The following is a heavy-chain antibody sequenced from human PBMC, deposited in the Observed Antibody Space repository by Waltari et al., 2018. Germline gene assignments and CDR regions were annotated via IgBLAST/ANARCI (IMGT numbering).Heavy chain of an antibody. D-gene: IGHD3-3*01. CDR3: AKDGAEWTNYYFDY. CDR1: GFTFTSYA. CDR2: VSREGSRT. V-gene: IGHV3-23*01. Sequence: EVQLSESGGGLVQPGGSLRLSCSASGFTFTSYAMSWVRQAPGKGLEWVSTVSREGSRTDNADSVKGRFSISRDNSKNTLYLQMNSLRAEDTAVYYCAKDGAEWTNYYFDYWGQGTLVTVSS. J-gene: IGHJ4*02.